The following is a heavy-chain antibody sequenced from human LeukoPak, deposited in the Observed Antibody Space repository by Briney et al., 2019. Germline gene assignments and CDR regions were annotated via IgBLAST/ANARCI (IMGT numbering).Heavy chain of an antibody. V-gene: IGHV3-30*18. J-gene: IGHJ3*02. D-gene: IGHD5-12*01. CDR3: AKSNSGYENAFDI. CDR2: ISYDGSNK. CDR1: GFTFSSYG. Sequence: GRSLRLSCAASGFTFSSYGMHWVRQAPGKGLEWVAVISYDGSNKYYADSVKGRFTISRDNSKNTLYLQMNSLRAEDTAVYYCAKSNSGYENAFDIWGQGTMVTVSS.